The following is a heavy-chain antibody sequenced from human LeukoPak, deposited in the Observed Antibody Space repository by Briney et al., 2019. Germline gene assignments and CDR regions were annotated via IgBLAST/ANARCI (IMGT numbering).Heavy chain of an antibody. D-gene: IGHD5-18*01. J-gene: IGHJ4*02. CDR1: GFTFSSYG. CDR3: ARDRRMSHTGSPGY. V-gene: IGHV3-30*03. CDR2: ISYDGSNK. Sequence: GGSLRLSCAASGFTFSSYGMHWVRQAPGKGLEWVAVISYDGSNKYYADSVKGRFTISRDNSKNTLYLQMNSLRAEDTAVYYCARDRRMSHTGSPGYWGQGTLVTVSS.